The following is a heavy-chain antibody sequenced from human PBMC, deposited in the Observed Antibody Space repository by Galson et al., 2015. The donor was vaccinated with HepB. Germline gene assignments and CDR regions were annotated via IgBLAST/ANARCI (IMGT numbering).Heavy chain of an antibody. CDR2: ISSSSSYI. Sequence: SLRLSCAASGFTFSSYSMNWVRQAPGKGLEWVSSISSSSSYIYYADSVKGRFTVSRGNAKNSLYLQMNSLRAEDTAVYYCARVYYYDRSGYRYWGQGTLVTVSS. CDR3: ARVYYYDRSGYRY. CDR1: GFTFSSYS. J-gene: IGHJ4*02. V-gene: IGHV3-21*06. D-gene: IGHD3-22*01.